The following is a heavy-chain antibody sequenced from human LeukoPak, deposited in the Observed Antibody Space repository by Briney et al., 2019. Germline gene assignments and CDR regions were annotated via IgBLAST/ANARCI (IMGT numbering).Heavy chain of an antibody. J-gene: IGHJ6*03. CDR3: ARRGGYGDYSYYYYYMDV. Sequence: PSETLSLTCAVYGGSFSGYYWSWIRQPPGKGLEWIGYIYYSGSTNYNPSLKSRVTISVDTSKNQFSLKLSSVTAADTAVYYCARRGGYGDYSYYYYYMDVWGKGTTVTVSS. V-gene: IGHV4-59*01. CDR2: IYYSGST. D-gene: IGHD4-17*01. CDR1: GGSFSGYY.